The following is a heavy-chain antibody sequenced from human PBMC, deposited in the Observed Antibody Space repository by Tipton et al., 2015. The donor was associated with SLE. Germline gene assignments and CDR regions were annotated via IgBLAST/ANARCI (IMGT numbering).Heavy chain of an antibody. Sequence: QVQLVQSGAEVKKPGASVKVSCKASGYTFTSYDINWVRQATGQGLEWMGWMNPHSGNTGFAQKFQGRVTMTRNTSISTAYMELTSLISDDTAVYFCARDDCSGGSCYSAFWGQGTLVTVSS. J-gene: IGHJ4*02. V-gene: IGHV1-8*01. D-gene: IGHD2-15*01. CDR1: GYTFTSYD. CDR3: ARDDCSGGSCYSAF. CDR2: MNPHSGNT.